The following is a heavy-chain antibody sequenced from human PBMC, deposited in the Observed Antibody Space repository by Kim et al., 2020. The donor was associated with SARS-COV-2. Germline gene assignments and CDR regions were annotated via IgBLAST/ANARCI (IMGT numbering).Heavy chain of an antibody. D-gene: IGHD3-22*01. CDR1: GGSISSSSYY. J-gene: IGHJ4*02. CDR2: IYYSGST. V-gene: IGHV4-39*01. Sequence: SETLSLTCTVSGGSISSSSYYWGWIRQPPGKGLEWIGSIYYSGSTYYNPSLKSRVTISVDTSKNQFSLKLSSVTAADTAVYYCARRVDYYDSSGCLDYWGQGTLVTVSS. CDR3: ARRVDYYDSSGCLDY.